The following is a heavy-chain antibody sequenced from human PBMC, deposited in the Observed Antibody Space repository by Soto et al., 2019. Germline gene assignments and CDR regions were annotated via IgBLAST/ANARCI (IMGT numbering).Heavy chain of an antibody. V-gene: IGHV4-30-4*01. CDR3: ARDVLPGWFDP. D-gene: IGHD3-16*01. CDR1: GGSISSGYYY. J-gene: IGHJ5*02. CDR2: IYYSGST. Sequence: QVQLQESGPGLVKPSQTLSLTCTVSGGSISSGYYYWIWIRQPPGKGLEWIGYIYYSGSTYYNPSLKSRFTISVDTPKTQFALKLSSVTDADTAVYYCARDVLPGWFDPWGQGTLVTVS.